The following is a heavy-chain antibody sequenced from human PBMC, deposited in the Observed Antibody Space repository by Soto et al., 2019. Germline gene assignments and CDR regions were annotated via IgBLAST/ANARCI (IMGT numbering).Heavy chain of an antibody. D-gene: IGHD3-22*01. V-gene: IGHV5-51*01. CDR1: GYSFTSYW. CDR3: ASDTKNFFYSSGYYQPKAFDI. J-gene: IGHJ3*02. CDR2: IYPGDSDT. Sequence: GESLKISCKGSGYSFTSYWIGWVRQMPGKGLEWMGIIYPGDSDTRYSPSFQGQVTISADKSISTAYLQWSSLKASDTAMYYCASDTKNFFYSSGYYQPKAFDIRGQGTMVTVSS.